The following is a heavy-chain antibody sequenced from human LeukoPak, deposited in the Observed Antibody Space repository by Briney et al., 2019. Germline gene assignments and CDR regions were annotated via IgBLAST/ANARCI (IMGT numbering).Heavy chain of an antibody. J-gene: IGHJ1*01. CDR1: GFTVSSNY. Sequence: GGSLRLSCAASGFTVSSNYMSWVRQAPGKGLEWASVLYSAGTTYYADSVKGRFTISRDSSNNTLFLQIDSLIPEDTAVYYCTTLYYYSSSDPTISWGQGTLVSVSS. CDR2: LYSAGTT. D-gene: IGHD3-22*01. V-gene: IGHV3-53*01. CDR3: TTLYYYSSSDPTIS.